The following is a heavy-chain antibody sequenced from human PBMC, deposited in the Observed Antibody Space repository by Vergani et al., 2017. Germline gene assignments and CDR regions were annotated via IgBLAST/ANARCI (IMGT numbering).Heavy chain of an antibody. Sequence: QVQLVESGGGVVQPGRSLRLSCAASGFTFSSYGMHWVRQAPGKGLEWVAVISYDGSNKYYADSVKGRFTISRDNSKNTLYLQMNSLRAEDTAVYYCARDRPTADIVVVSYAFDIWGQGTMVTVSS. V-gene: IGHV3-30*03. CDR1: GFTFSSYG. J-gene: IGHJ3*02. CDR2: ISYDGSNK. CDR3: ARDRPTADIVVVSYAFDI. D-gene: IGHD2-2*01.